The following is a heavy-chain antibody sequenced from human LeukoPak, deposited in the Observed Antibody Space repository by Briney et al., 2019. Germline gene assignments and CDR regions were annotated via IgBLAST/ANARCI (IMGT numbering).Heavy chain of an antibody. CDR3: ARRGRDGYNQIDN. V-gene: IGHV1-2*02. Sequence: ASVKVSCRASGYRFSGYYSHWVRQAPGQGLEWMGWINPNSGDTKYAQKFQGRVTMTRDTSISTAYMELTNLTSDDTAVYYCARRGRDGYNQIDNWGQGTLVTVSS. D-gene: IGHD5-24*01. J-gene: IGHJ4*02. CDR2: INPNSGDT. CDR1: GYRFSGYY.